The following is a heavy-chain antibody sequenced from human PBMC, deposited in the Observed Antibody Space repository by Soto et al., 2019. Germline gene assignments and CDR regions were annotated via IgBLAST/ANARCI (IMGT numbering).Heavy chain of an antibody. CDR3: AKWSYLDY. Sequence: PGGSLRLSCAASGFTFSTYEMYWVRQAPGKGLEWISYISSSGSSIYYADSVKGRFTISRDNAWNSLHLQMNSLRVDDTAIYYCAKWSYLDYWGQGTRVTVSS. D-gene: IGHD3-3*01. J-gene: IGHJ4*02. CDR1: GFTFSTYE. CDR2: ISSSGSSI. V-gene: IGHV3-48*03.